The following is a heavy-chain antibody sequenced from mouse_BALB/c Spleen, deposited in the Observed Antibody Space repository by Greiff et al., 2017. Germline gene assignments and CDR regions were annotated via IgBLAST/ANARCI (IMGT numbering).Heavy chain of an antibody. J-gene: IGHJ4*01. CDR3: ARAYRYDGYYYAMDY. CDR2: ISDGGSYT. Sequence: EVQRVESGGGLVKPGGSLKLSCAASGFTFSDYYMYWVRQTPEKRLEWVATISDGGSYTYYPDSVKGRFTISRDNAKNNLYLQMSSLKSEDTAMYYCARAYRYDGYYYAMDYWGQGTSVTVSS. CDR1: GFTFSDYY. V-gene: IGHV5-4*02. D-gene: IGHD2-14*01.